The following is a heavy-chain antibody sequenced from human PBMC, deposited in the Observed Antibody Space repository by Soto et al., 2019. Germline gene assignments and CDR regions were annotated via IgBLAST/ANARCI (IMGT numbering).Heavy chain of an antibody. Sequence: QVQLQESGPGLVKPSETLSLTCTVSGGSISSYYWSWIRQPPGKGLGWIGYIYYSGSTNYNPSLKSRVNISVDTSKNQFSLKLSSVTAADTAVYYCAREGLTGTIGLYYYYGMDVWGQGTTVTVSS. CDR3: AREGLTGTIGLYYYYGMDV. CDR1: GGSISSYY. CDR2: IYYSGST. V-gene: IGHV4-59*01. D-gene: IGHD1-7*01. J-gene: IGHJ6*02.